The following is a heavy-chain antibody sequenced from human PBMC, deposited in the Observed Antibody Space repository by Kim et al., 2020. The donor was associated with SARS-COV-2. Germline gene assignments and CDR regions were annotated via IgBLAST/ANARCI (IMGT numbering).Heavy chain of an antibody. CDR2: ISTSGGTT. V-gene: IGHV3-23*01. D-gene: IGHD6-13*01. Sequence: GGSLRLSCAASGFSFSSYAMSWVRQAPGKGLEWVSTISTSGGTTYYADSVKGRFTISRDNSKNTLYLQMNSLRAEDTAVYYCANFDVVSSNNGYLSFDYWGQGTLATV. CDR1: GFSFSSYA. J-gene: IGHJ4*02. CDR3: ANFDVVSSNNGYLSFDY.